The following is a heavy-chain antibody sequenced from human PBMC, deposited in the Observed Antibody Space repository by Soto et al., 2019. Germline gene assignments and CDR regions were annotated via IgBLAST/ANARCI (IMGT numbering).Heavy chain of an antibody. D-gene: IGHD3-10*01. V-gene: IGHV4-34*01. CDR1: GGSFSGYY. CDR2: INHSGST. CDR3: ARVSGIYYYGMDV. Sequence: SDTLALTCAVHGGSFSGYYWSWIRQPPGKGLEWIGEINHSGSTNYNPSLKSRVTISVDTSKNQFSLKLSSVTAADTAVYYCARVSGIYYYGMDVWGQGTTVT. J-gene: IGHJ6*02.